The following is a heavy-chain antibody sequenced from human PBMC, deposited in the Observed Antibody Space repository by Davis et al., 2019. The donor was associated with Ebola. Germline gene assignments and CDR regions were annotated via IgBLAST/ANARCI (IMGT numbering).Heavy chain of an antibody. CDR3: ARDPGDYGHYYGMDV. V-gene: IGHV4-30-2*01. D-gene: IGHD4-17*01. CDR1: GGSISSGGYS. Sequence: PSETLSLTCAVSGGSISSGGYSWSWIRQPPGKGLEWIGYIYHSGSTYYNPSLKSRVTISVDRSKNQFSLKLSSVTAADTAVYYCARDPGDYGHYYGMDVWGQGTTVTVSS. J-gene: IGHJ6*02. CDR2: IYHSGST.